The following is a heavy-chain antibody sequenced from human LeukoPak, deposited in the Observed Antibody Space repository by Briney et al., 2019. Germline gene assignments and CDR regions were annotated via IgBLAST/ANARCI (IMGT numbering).Heavy chain of an antibody. CDR1: GFTFSSYS. J-gene: IGHJ4*02. CDR2: ISSSSSYI. CDR3: ARGAGAFDY. Sequence: GGSLRLSCAASGFTFSSYSINWVRQAPGKGLEWVSSISSSSSYIYYADSAKGRFTISRDNAKNSLYLQMNSLRAEDTAVYYCARGAGAFDYWGQGTLVTVSS. V-gene: IGHV3-21*01. D-gene: IGHD3-10*01.